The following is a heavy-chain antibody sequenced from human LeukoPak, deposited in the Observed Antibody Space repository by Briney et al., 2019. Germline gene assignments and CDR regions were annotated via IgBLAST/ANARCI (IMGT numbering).Heavy chain of an antibody. CDR1: GYTFTSYD. V-gene: IGHV1-8*03. J-gene: IGHJ3*02. CDR3: AVHSSSSYAFDI. CDR2: MNPNSGST. Sequence: ASVKVSCKASGYTFTSYDINWVRQATGQGLEWMGWMNPNSGSTGYAQKFQGRVTITRNTSISTAYMELSSLRSEDTAVYYCAVHSSSSYAFDIWGQGTMVTVSS. D-gene: IGHD6-6*01.